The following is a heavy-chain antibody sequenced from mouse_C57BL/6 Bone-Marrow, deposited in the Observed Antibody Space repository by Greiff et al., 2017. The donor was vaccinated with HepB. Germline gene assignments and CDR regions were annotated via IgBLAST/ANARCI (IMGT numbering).Heavy chain of an antibody. CDR3: ARDRRGAAQAHFDY. Sequence: EVKLVESGGDLVKPGGSLKLSCAASGFTFSSYAMSWVRQTPEKRLEWVATISDGGSYTYYPDNVKGRFTISRDNAKNNLYLQMSHLKSEDTAMYYCARDRRGAAQAHFDYWGQGTTLTVSS. CDR2: ISDGGSYT. J-gene: IGHJ2*01. D-gene: IGHD3-2*02. V-gene: IGHV5-4*01. CDR1: GFTFSSYA.